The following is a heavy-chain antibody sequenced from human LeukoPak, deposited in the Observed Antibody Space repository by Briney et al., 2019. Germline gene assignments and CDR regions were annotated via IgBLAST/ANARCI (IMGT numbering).Heavy chain of an antibody. CDR2: IYYSGST. CDR1: GASFSSSTYY. CDR3: ARHAGGISATGTRPFDY. D-gene: IGHD6-13*01. V-gene: IGHV4-39*01. J-gene: IGHJ4*02. Sequence: PSETLSLTCTVSGASFSSSTYYWGWIRQPPGKGLEWIGSIYYSGSTYYNPSLKSRVTMSVDTSKNQFSLKLSSVTAADTAVYYCARHAGGISATGTRPFDYWGQGALVTVSS.